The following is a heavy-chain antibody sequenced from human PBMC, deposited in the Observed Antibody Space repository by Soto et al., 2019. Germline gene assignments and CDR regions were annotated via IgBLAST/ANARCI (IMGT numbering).Heavy chain of an antibody. D-gene: IGHD1-26*01. J-gene: IGHJ4*02. V-gene: IGHV3-30*18. CDR1: GFTFSSYG. CDR2: ISYDGSNE. Sequence: QVQLVESGGGVVQPGRSLRLSCAASGFTFSSYGMHWVRQAPGKGLEWVAVISYDGSNEDYADSVKGRITSSRDNSKNTLYLQMNSLRAEATAVYYWAKDAGGSSYFDYWGQGTLVTVSS. CDR3: AKDAGGSSYFDY.